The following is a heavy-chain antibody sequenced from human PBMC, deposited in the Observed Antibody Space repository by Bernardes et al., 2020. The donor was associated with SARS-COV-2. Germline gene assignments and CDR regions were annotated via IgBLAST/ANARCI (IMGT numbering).Heavy chain of an antibody. Sequence: GGSLRLSRAAPGFTFSDHYMSRIRQGPGEGLGWVSYISSSGTTIYYADSVKGRFTISRDNARNSLFLQMTSLRAEDTAVYYCARYGEWLSPSFWFDPWGQGTLVTVSS. J-gene: IGHJ5*02. CDR1: GFTFSDHY. CDR2: ISSSGTTI. V-gene: IGHV3-11*01. D-gene: IGHD3-3*01. CDR3: ARYGEWLSPSFWFDP.